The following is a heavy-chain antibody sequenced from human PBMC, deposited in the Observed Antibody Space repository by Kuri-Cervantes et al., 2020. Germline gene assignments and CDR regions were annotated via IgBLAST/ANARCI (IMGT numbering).Heavy chain of an antibody. J-gene: IGHJ5*02. CDR1: GGSISSYY. Sequence: GSLRLSCTVSGGSISSYYWSWIRQPPGKGLEWIGSIYHSGSTYYNPSLKSRVTISVDTSKNQFSLKLSSVTAADTAVYYCARDRGYYGFFDPWGQGTLVTVSS. V-gene: IGHV4-59*04. CDR2: IYHSGST. CDR3: ARDRGYYGFFDP. D-gene: IGHD3-10*01.